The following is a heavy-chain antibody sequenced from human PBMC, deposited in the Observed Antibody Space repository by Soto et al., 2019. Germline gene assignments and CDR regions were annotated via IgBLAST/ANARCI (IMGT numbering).Heavy chain of an antibody. CDR1: GDSISSGYYY. J-gene: IGHJ6*02. Sequence: SETLSLTCTVSGDSISSGYYYWNWIRQPPGKGLEWIGYIYYSGITYYNPSLKSRVTISLDTSKNQFSLKLSSVTAADTAVYYCARGSSIAGLYYGMDVWGQGTAVTVSS. CDR3: ARGSSIAGLYYGMDV. CDR2: IYYSGIT. D-gene: IGHD6-6*01. V-gene: IGHV4-30-4*01.